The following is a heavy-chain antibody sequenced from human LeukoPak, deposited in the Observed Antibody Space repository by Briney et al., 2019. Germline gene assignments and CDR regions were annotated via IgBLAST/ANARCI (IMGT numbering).Heavy chain of an antibody. V-gene: IGHV3-7*05. D-gene: IGHD5-12*01. Sequence: GGSLRLSCAASGFNFRTYWMTWVRQAPGKGLEGVANIKQGVSEKYYVYSVKGRFTISRDNAKNSLYLQMNSPRAEDTAVYFCARDRGRFDYWGQGTLVTVSS. CDR2: IKQGVSEK. CDR1: GFNFRTYW. J-gene: IGHJ4*02. CDR3: ARDRGRFDY.